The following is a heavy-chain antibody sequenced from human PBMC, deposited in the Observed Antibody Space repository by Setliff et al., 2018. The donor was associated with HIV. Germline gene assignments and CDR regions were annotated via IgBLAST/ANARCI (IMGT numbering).Heavy chain of an antibody. CDR1: GASFSGYY. CDR3: ARGVITFGGLIGPLPS. D-gene: IGHD3-16*02. J-gene: IGHJ5*02. V-gene: IGHV4-34*01. CDR2: INDSGST. Sequence: SETLSLTCALYGASFSGYYWSWIRQPPGKGLEWLGEINDSGSTNYNPSLKSRVTMSGDTSKNQFSLNLTSVTAADTAVYYCARGVITFGGLIGPLPSWGQGTLVTVSS.